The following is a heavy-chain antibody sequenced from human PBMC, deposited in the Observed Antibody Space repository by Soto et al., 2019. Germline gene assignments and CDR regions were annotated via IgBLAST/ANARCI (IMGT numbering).Heavy chain of an antibody. Sequence: SETLSLTCTVSGGSISSSSYYWGWIRQPPGRGLEWIGSIEYNGSTYYNPSLKSRVTISVDTSKNQFSLKLTSVTAADTAVYYCARLHCSSTSCYDTGYLKFDYWGQGTLVTVSS. CDR2: IEYNGST. D-gene: IGHD2-2*01. J-gene: IGHJ4*02. CDR3: ARLHCSSTSCYDTGYLKFDY. CDR1: GGSISSSSYY. V-gene: IGHV4-39*01.